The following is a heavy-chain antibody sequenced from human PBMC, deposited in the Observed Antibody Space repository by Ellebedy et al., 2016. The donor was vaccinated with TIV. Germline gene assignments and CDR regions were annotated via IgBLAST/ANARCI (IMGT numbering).Heavy chain of an antibody. Sequence: PGGSLRLSCTASGFTFSRYAMNWVRQAPGKGLECVANIKQDGSEKSYVDSVKGRFTISRDNAKNSLYLQMNSLRAEDTAVYYCSRHTDYALDYWGQGALVTVSS. CDR3: SRHTDYALDY. D-gene: IGHD4-17*01. CDR2: IKQDGSEK. CDR1: GFTFSRYA. J-gene: IGHJ4*02. V-gene: IGHV3-7*01.